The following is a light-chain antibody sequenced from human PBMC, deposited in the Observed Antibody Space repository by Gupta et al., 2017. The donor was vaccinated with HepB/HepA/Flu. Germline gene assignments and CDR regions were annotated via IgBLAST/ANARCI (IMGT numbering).Light chain of an antibody. Sequence: QSALTQPASVSGPLGQSITISCTGTSSDIGAYNHVSWYQQHPGKAPKLMIYDVINRPSGVPNRFSGSKSGNTASLTISGLQAEDEADYYCSARTTKNTLLFGGGTKLTVL. CDR1: SSDIGAYNH. V-gene: IGLV2-14*03. CDR2: DVI. J-gene: IGLJ2*01. CDR3: SARTTKNTLL.